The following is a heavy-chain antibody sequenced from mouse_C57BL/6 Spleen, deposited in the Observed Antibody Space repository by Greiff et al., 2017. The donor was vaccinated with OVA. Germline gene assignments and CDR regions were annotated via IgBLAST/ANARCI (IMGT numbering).Heavy chain of an antibody. CDR3: ARRDSSDAMDY. CDR2: ISYDGSN. Sequence: EVQLKESGPGLVKPSQSLSLTCSVTGYSITSGYYWNWIRQFPGNKLEWMGYISYDGSNNYNPSLKNRISITRDTSKNQFFLKLNSVTTEDTATYYCARRDSSDAMDYWGQGTSVTVSS. V-gene: IGHV3-6*01. CDR1: GYSITSGYY. D-gene: IGHD3-2*02. J-gene: IGHJ4*01.